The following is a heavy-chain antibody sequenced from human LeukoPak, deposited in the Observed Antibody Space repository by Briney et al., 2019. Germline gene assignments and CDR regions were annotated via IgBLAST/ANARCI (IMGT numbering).Heavy chain of an antibody. D-gene: IGHD6-6*01. Sequence: GGSLRLSCAVSGITLSTSAMSWVRQAPGKGLEWVSAIFGGTTYYRDSVKGRFTISRDNSKNTLYLQMNSLTAEDTAVYYCAIDGVSARLEEWGQGALVTVSS. CDR2: IFGGTT. J-gene: IGHJ4*02. CDR1: GITLSTSA. V-gene: IGHV3-23*01. CDR3: AIDGVSARLEE.